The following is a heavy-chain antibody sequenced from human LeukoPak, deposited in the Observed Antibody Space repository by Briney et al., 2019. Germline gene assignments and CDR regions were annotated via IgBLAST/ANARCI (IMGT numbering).Heavy chain of an antibody. D-gene: IGHD2-2*01. J-gene: IGHJ4*02. V-gene: IGHV4-34*01. CDR3: ARVGCSSTSCYDY. Sequence: SETLSLTCAVYGGSFSGYYWSWIRQPPGKGLEWIGEINHSGSTNYSPSLKSRVTISVDTSKNQFSLKLSSVTAADTAVYYCARVGCSSTSCYDYWGQGTLVTVSS. CDR2: INHSGST. CDR1: GGSFSGYY.